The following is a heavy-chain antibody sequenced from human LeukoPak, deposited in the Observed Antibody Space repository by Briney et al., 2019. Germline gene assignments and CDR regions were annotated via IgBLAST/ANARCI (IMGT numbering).Heavy chain of an antibody. J-gene: IGHJ4*02. CDR3: ARQTGSGLFILP. CDR1: GVSISSSNSY. Sequence: RSSETLSLTCTVSGVSISSSNSYWGWIRQPPGKGLEWIGSIYYSGNTYYNASRKSQVSISIDTSKNQFSLKLTSVTAADMAVYYCARQTGSGLFILPGGQGTLVTVSS. V-gene: IGHV4-39*01. CDR2: IYYSGNT. D-gene: IGHD3/OR15-3a*01.